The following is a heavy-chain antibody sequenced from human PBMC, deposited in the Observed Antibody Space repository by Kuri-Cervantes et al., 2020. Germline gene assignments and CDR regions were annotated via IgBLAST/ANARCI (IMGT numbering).Heavy chain of an antibody. CDR3: ARDMGTLMIVVSPFDY. V-gene: IGHV3-30-3*01. CDR2: ISYDGSNK. J-gene: IGHJ4*02. D-gene: IGHD3-22*01. Sequence: GGSLRLSCAASGFTFSSYAMHWVRQAPGKGLEWVAVISYDGSNKYYADSVKGRFTISRDNSKNTLYLQMNSLGAEDTAVYYCARDMGTLMIVVSPFDYWGQGILVTVSS. CDR1: GFTFSSYA.